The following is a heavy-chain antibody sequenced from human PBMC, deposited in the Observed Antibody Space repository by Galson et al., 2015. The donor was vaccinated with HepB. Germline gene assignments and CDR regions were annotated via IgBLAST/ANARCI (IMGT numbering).Heavy chain of an antibody. D-gene: IGHD3-22*01. CDR2: INWNSNNI. CDR3: ARSFSSGYYYDAFDI. CDR1: GFNFDDYA. J-gene: IGHJ3*02. V-gene: IGHV3-9*01. Sequence: SLRLSCAASGFNFDDYAMHWVRQAPGKGLEWVSAINWNSNNIAYADSVKGRFTISRDNAKNSLYLQMNSLRAEDTALYYCARSFSSGYYYDAFDIWGQGTMVTVSS.